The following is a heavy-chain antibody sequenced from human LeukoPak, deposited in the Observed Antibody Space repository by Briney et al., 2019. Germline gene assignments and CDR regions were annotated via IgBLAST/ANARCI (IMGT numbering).Heavy chain of an antibody. CDR2: INPNGGGT. D-gene: IGHD2-2*01. J-gene: IGHJ6*03. CDR3: ASRRSTSKNYYYMDV. V-gene: IGHV1-46*01. Sequence: ASVKVSCKASGYTFTSYYMHWVRQAPGQGLEWMGIINPNGGGTTYAQKFQGRVTMTRDMSTSTVYMDLSSLRYEDTAVYYCASRRSTSKNYYYMDVWGKGTTVTISS. CDR1: GYTFTSYY.